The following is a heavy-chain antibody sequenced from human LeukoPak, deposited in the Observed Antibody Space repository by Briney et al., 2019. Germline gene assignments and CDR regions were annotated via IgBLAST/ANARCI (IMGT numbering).Heavy chain of an antibody. Sequence: SETLSLTCSVSGGSISSGDYYWSWISQPPGKGLEWIGYIYYSGSTYYNPSLKSRVTISVDTSKNQFSLKLSSVTAADTAVYFCARGVNRVATSPEYWGQGTLVTVSS. V-gene: IGHV4-30-4*02. CDR2: IYYSGST. CDR1: GGSISSGDYY. D-gene: IGHD5-12*01. J-gene: IGHJ4*02. CDR3: ARGVNRVATSPEY.